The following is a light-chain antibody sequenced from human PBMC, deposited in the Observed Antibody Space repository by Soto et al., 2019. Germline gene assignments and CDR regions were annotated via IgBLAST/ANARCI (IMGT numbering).Light chain of an antibody. CDR1: RSNIGRNF. CDR2: RNN. V-gene: IGLV1-47*01. J-gene: IGLJ3*02. Sequence: QSVLTQSPSASGTPGQRVTISCSGSRSNIGRNFAYWYQHVPGTAPRLLIQRNNERPSGVPDRFSGSKSGTSVSLAISGLRSDDEATYYCAAWYDTLDAQVFGGGTKVTVL. CDR3: AAWYDTLDAQV.